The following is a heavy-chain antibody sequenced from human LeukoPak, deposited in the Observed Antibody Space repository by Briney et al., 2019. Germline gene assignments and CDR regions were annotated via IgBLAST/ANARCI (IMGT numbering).Heavy chain of an antibody. CDR3: ARGRALYCSSTSCRPGYYYYMDV. V-gene: IGHV1-3*03. CDR2: INAGNGNT. D-gene: IGHD2-2*01. J-gene: IGHJ6*03. Sequence: ASVKVSCKASGYTFTSYAMHWVRQAPGQRLEWMGWINAGNGNTKYSQEFQGRVTITRDTFASTDYMELSSLRSEDMAVYYCARGRALYCSSTSCRPGYYYYMDVWGKGTTVTVSS. CDR1: GYTFTSYA.